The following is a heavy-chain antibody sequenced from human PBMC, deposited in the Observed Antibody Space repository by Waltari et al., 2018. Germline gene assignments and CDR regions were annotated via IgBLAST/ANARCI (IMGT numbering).Heavy chain of an antibody. V-gene: IGHV3-30*01. CDR2: MSYDGFSK. J-gene: IGHJ4*02. CDR1: ELLIKTSI. CDR3: AREGGTSGYSGYVDY. Sequence: QVPLVESGGGVVQPGRSLRLSCTATELLIKTSIITWVRQAPGKGLEWVAAMSYDGFSKYYADSVKGRFTIGRDDSKNTVYVQINSLTVEDTAVYYCAREGGTSGYSGYVDYWGQGTLLTVSS. D-gene: IGHD2-15*01.